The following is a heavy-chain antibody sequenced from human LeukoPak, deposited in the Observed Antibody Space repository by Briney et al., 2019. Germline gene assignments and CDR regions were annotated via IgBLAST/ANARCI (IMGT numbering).Heavy chain of an antibody. CDR3: ARDVGGSLDY. J-gene: IGHJ4*02. Sequence: GGSLRLSCAASGFTFSSYWMSWVRQAPGKGLEWVANIKQDGSEKYYVDSVKGRFTISRDNAQNSVYLQMSSLRGEDTAVYYCARDVGGSLDYWGQGTLVTVSS. V-gene: IGHV3-7*01. D-gene: IGHD1-26*01. CDR1: GFTFSSYW. CDR2: IKQDGSEK.